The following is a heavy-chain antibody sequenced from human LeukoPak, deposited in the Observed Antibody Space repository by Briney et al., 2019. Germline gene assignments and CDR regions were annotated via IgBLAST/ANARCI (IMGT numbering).Heavy chain of an antibody. Sequence: GESLKISCKGSGYSFTSYWIGWVRQMPGKCLEWMGIIYPGDSDTRYSPSFQGQVTISADKSISTAYLQWSSLKASDTAMYYCARRREILGFYNWFDPWGQGTLVTVSS. CDR3: ARRREILGFYNWFDP. D-gene: IGHD1-26*01. V-gene: IGHV5-51*01. CDR1: GYSFTSYW. CDR2: IYPGDSDT. J-gene: IGHJ5*02.